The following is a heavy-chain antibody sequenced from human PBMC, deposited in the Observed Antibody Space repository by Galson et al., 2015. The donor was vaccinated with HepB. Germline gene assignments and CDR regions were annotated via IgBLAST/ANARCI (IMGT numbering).Heavy chain of an antibody. J-gene: IGHJ6*02. Sequence: SLRLSCAVSGFRFNVYDMNWVRQAPGKGLEWVSGITNSGSRTYYAESGKGRFTISRDNSKNTVFLQMSSLRAEDTAIYYCANGAYMSSYSLYGMDAWGQGTTVIVSS. CDR3: ANGAYMSSYSLYGMDA. D-gene: IGHD6-6*01. V-gene: IGHV3-23*05. CDR1: GFRFNVYD. CDR2: ITNSGSRT.